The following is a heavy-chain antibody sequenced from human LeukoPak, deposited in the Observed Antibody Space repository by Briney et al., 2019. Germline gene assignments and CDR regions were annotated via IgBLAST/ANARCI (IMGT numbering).Heavy chain of an antibody. Sequence: SETLSLTCAVSGYSISSGYYWGWIRQPPGKGLEWIGSIYHSGSTYYNPSLKSRVTISVDTSKNQFSLKLSSVIAADTAVYYCARDRRDYSFYYYMDVWGKGTTVTVSS. D-gene: IGHD2-15*01. CDR3: ARDRRDYSFYYYMDV. CDR2: IYHSGST. CDR1: GYSISSGYY. J-gene: IGHJ6*03. V-gene: IGHV4-38-2*02.